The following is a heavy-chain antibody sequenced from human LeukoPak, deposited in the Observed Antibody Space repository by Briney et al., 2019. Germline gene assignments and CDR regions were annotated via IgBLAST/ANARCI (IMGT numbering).Heavy chain of an antibody. CDR1: GFTFSSYW. CDR3: GRDGYSYGYSAFDI. V-gene: IGHV3-7*01. CDR2: IKQDGSEK. J-gene: IGHJ3*02. D-gene: IGHD5-18*01. Sequence: GGSLRLSCAASGFTFSSYWMSWVRQAPGKGQEWEANIKQDGSEKYYVDSVKGRFTISRDNAKNSLYLQMNSLRAEDAAVYYCGRDGYSYGYSAFDIWGQGTMVTVSS.